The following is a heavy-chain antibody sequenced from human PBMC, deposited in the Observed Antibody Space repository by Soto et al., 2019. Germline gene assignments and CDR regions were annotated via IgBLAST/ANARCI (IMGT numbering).Heavy chain of an antibody. CDR2: ISYDGSNK. V-gene: IGHV3-30*18. CDR3: AKTFRYYGDYDSQMFDY. Sequence: QVQLVESGGGVVQPGRSLRLSCAASGFTFSSYGMHWVRQAPGKGLEWVAVISYDGSNKYYADSVMGRFTISRDNSRNTLYLQMNSLRAEDTAVYYCAKTFRYYGDYDSQMFDYWGQGTLVTVSS. CDR1: GFTFSSYG. D-gene: IGHD4-17*01. J-gene: IGHJ4*02.